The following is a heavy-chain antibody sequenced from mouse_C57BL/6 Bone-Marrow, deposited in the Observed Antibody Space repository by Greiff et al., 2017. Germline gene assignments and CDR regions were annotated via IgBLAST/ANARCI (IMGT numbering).Heavy chain of an antibody. Sequence: QVQLQQSGAELVKPGASVKMSCKASGYTFTSYWITWVKQRPGQGLEWIGDIYPGSGSTNYNEKFKSKATLTVDTSSSTAYMQLSSLTSEDSAVYYCAREEMRCMVTWYFDVWGKGTTVTVSS. CDR3: AREEMRCMVTWYFDV. J-gene: IGHJ1*03. CDR2: IYPGSGST. V-gene: IGHV1-55*01. D-gene: IGHD2-2*01. CDR1: GYTFTSYW.